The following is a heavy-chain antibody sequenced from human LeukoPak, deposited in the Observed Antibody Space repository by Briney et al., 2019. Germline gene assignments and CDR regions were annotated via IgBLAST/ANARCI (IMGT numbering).Heavy chain of an antibody. CDR1: GVTLSNYG. CDR3: AKRGVVIRVFLVGFHKEAYYFDS. D-gene: IGHD3-10*01. J-gene: IGHJ4*02. V-gene: IGHV3-23*01. Sequence: GGSLRLSCAVSGVTLSNYGMSWVRQAPGKGLEWVAGLSGSGGGTNYADSVQGRFTTSRDNPKNTLYLQMNSPRAEDTAVYFCAKRGVVIRVFLVGFHKEAYYFDSWGQGALVTVSS. CDR2: LSGSGGGT.